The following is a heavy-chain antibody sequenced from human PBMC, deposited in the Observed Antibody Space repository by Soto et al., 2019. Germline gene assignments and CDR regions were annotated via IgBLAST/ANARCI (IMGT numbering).Heavy chain of an antibody. Sequence: SETLSLICTVSGGSSSSDYWGWIRQPAGKALEWIGRLYTDGSTKYNPSLTSRVTMSVDTSKNQLSLRLSSVTAADTAVYYCAREARGGYSGIFDNWGQGTLVTVSS. J-gene: IGHJ4*02. CDR1: GGSSSSDY. D-gene: IGHD5-12*01. V-gene: IGHV4-4*07. CDR2: LYTDGST. CDR3: AREARGGYSGIFDN.